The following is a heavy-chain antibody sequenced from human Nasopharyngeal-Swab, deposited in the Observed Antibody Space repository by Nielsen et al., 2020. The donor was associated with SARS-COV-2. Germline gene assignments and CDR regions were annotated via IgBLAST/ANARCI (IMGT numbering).Heavy chain of an antibody. D-gene: IGHD7-27*01. J-gene: IGHJ2*01. CDR3: LWSPTGDLTWYFDL. Sequence: SVKVSCKASGGTFSSYAISWVRQAPGQGLEWMGGIIPIFGTANYAQKFQGRVTITADESTSTAYMELSSLRPEDTAVYYCLWSPTGDLTWYFDLWGRGTLVTVSS. V-gene: IGHV1-69*13. CDR2: IIPIFGTA. CDR1: GGTFSSYA.